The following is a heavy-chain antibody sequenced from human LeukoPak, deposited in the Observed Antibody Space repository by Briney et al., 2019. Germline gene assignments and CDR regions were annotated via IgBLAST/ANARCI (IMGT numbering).Heavy chain of an antibody. V-gene: IGHV4-34*01. Sequence: SETLSLTCGVSSGSLSGYYWRWIRQPPGGGLEWLGEITHSGSPNYSPSLKSRVTISGDTSKRQFSLNLTSVTAADTGVYYCARGVDLWGRGTPVTVSS. CDR1: SGSLSGYY. J-gene: IGHJ2*01. CDR3: ARGVDL. CDR2: ITHSGSP.